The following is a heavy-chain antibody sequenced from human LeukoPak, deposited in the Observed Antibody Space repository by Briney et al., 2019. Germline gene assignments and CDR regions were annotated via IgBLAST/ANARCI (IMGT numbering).Heavy chain of an antibody. CDR3: TRHGRLMGDY. Sequence: SGGSLRLSCAASGFTFSGSAMHWVRQASGKGLEWVGRIRSKANSYATAYAASVKGRFTISRDDSKNTAYLQMNSLKTEDTAVYYCTRHGRLMGDYWGQGTLVTVSS. J-gene: IGHJ4*02. V-gene: IGHV3-73*01. CDR1: GFTFSGSA. D-gene: IGHD1-26*01. CDR2: IRSKANSYAT.